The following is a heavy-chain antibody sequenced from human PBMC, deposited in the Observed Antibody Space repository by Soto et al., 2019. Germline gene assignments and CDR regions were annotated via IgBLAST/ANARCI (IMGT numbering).Heavy chain of an antibody. J-gene: IGHJ6*02. V-gene: IGHV3-30*18. Sequence: GGSLRLSCAASGFTFSSYGMHWVRQAPGKGLEWVAVISYDGSNKYYADSVKGRFTVSRDNSKNTLYLQMNSLRAEDTAVYYCANSYYDFWSGYYTLYGMDVWGQGTTVTVSS. D-gene: IGHD3-3*01. CDR1: GFTFSSYG. CDR2: ISYDGSNK. CDR3: ANSYYDFWSGYYTLYGMDV.